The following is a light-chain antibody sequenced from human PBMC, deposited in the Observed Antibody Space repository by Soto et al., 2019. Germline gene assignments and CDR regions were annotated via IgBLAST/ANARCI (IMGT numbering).Light chain of an antibody. V-gene: IGLV2-14*03. CDR1: SSDVGAYNY. CDR3: SSYTSSRTYV. CDR2: DVS. Sequence: QSALTQAASVSGSPGQSITISCTGTSSDVGAYNYVSWYQQHPGKAPKVMIYDVSNRPSGVSNRFSGSKSGNTASLSISGLHAEDDADYYCSSYTSSRTYVFGTGTKLTVL. J-gene: IGLJ1*01.